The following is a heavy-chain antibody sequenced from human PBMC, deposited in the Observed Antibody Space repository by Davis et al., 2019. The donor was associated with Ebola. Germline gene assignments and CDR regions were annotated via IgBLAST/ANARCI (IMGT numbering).Heavy chain of an antibody. V-gene: IGHV1-2*02. CDR1: GYTFTGYY. CDR3: ARINLGGNWFDP. J-gene: IGHJ5*02. CDR2: INPNSGGT. D-gene: IGHD3-16*01. Sequence: ASVQVSCKASGYTFTGYYLHWVRQAPGQGLEWMGWINPNSGGTNYAQKFQGRVTMTRDTSISTAYMELSRLRSDDTAVYYCARINLGGNWFDPWGQGTLVTVSS.